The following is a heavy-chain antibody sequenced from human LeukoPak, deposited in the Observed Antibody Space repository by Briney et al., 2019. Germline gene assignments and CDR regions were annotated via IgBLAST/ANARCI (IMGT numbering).Heavy chain of an antibody. Sequence: GGSMRLSCAASGFTFSSYAMHWVRQAPGKGLEWVAVISYDGSNKYYADSVKGRFTISRDNSKNTLYLQMNSLRAEDTAVYYCARDRNSYGDSYFDYWGQGTLVTVSS. CDR1: GFTFSSYA. V-gene: IGHV3-30*04. J-gene: IGHJ4*02. CDR2: ISYDGSNK. D-gene: IGHD4-17*01. CDR3: ARDRNSYGDSYFDY.